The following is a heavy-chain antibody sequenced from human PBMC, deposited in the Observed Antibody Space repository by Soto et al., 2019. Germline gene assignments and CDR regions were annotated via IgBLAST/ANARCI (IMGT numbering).Heavy chain of an antibody. CDR3: ARQGTYYDFWSGYYTGSWFDP. Sequence: LSLTCTVSGGSISSYYWSWIRQPPGKGLEWIGYIYYSGSTNYNPSLKSRVTISVDTSKNQFSLKLSSVTAADTAVYYCARQGTYYDFWSGYYTGSWFDPWGQGTLVTVSS. J-gene: IGHJ5*02. CDR1: GGSISSYY. V-gene: IGHV4-59*01. D-gene: IGHD3-3*01. CDR2: IYYSGST.